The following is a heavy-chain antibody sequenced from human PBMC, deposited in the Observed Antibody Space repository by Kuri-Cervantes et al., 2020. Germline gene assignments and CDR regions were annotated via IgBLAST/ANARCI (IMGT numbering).Heavy chain of an antibody. V-gene: IGHV4-59*08. CDR3: ARHFKKFRYDSDSSPLTSDAFDI. D-gene: IGHD3-22*01. Sequence: GSLRLSCSVSGGSISSYYWNWIRQSPGKGLEWIGFIFDSGATHYNPSLKSRATISVDTSKNQFSLKLSSVTAADTAVYYCARHFKKFRYDSDSSPLTSDAFDIWGQGTTVTVSS. J-gene: IGHJ3*02. CDR1: GGSISSYY. CDR2: IFDSGAT.